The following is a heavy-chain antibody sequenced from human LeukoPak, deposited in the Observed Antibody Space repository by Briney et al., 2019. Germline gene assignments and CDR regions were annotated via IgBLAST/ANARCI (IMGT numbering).Heavy chain of an antibody. CDR2: ISGSGGST. V-gene: IGHV3-23*01. Sequence: GGSLRLPCAASGFTFTSYAMNWVRQAPGKGLEWVSAISGSGGSTYYADSVKGRFTVSRDNSENTLFLQMNSLRAEDTAIYYCAKDTDVVVPEYFQYWGQGTLVTVSS. CDR3: AKDTDVVVPEYFQY. CDR1: GFTFTSYA. D-gene: IGHD2-15*01. J-gene: IGHJ1*01.